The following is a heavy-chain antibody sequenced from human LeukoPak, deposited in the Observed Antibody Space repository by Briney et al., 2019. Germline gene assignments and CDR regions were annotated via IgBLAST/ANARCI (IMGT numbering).Heavy chain of an antibody. V-gene: IGHV1-46*03. D-gene: IGHD4-17*01. Sequence: VASVKVSCKASGYTFTSYYMHWVRQAPGQGLEWMGIINPSGGSTSYAQKFQGRVTMTRDTSTNTVYMELSSLRSEDTAVYYCARGGVVTTDPRAEYFQHWGQGTLVTVSS. CDR2: INPSGGST. CDR3: ARGGVVTTDPRAEYFQH. J-gene: IGHJ1*01. CDR1: GYTFTSYY.